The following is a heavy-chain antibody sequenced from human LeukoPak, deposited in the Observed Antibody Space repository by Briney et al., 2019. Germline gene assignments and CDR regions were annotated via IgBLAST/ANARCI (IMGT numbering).Heavy chain of an antibody. D-gene: IGHD5-24*01. V-gene: IGHV5-51*01. Sequence: GESLKISCKGSGYTFTTYWIAWVRQMPGEGLEWMGIIYPGDSETRYSPSFQGQVTISADKSITTAYLQWGRLKASDTAMYYCTRSPRDGYLDAFDIWGQGTMVTVFS. CDR2: IYPGDSET. CDR3: TRSPRDGYLDAFDI. CDR1: GYTFTTYW. J-gene: IGHJ3*02.